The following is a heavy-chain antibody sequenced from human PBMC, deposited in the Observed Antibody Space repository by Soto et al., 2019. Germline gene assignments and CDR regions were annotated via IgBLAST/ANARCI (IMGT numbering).Heavy chain of an antibody. J-gene: IGHJ4*02. V-gene: IGHV3-74*01. Sequence: EVQLVESGGGLVQPGGSLRLSCAASGFTFSDYWMHWVRRVPGKGLVWVSRISGDASSTSYADSVKGRFTISRDNAKNTLYVQMNSLRAEDTAVYYCARGIGYSAQDYWGQGTPVTVSS. CDR3: ARGIGYSAQDY. CDR2: ISGDASST. CDR1: GFTFSDYW. D-gene: IGHD1-1*01.